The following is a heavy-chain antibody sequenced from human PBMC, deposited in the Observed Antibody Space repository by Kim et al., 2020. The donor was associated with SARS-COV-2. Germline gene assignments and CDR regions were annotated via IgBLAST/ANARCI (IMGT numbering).Heavy chain of an antibody. V-gene: IGHV3-23*01. D-gene: IGHD6-6*01. J-gene: IGHJ6*02. Sequence: GGSLRLSCAASGFTFSSYAMSWVRQAPGKGLEWVSAISGSGGSTYYADSVKGRFTISRDNSKNTLYLQMNSLRAEDTAVYYCAKVRYSSSSLYTASYYYYYGMDVWGQGTTVTVSS. CDR1: GFTFSSYA. CDR2: ISGSGGST. CDR3: AKVRYSSSSLYTASYYYYYGMDV.